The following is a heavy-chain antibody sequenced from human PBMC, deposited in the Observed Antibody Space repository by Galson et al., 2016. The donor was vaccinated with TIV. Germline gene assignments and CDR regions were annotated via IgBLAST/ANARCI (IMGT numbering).Heavy chain of an antibody. J-gene: IGHJ4*02. Sequence: SETLSLTCTISGDSLSSYYWSWFRQPPGKGLEWIGHIHDIGMSNNNPSLKSRVSISLDISNSQPSLRLASVTAGDTAVYYCARVPGRAPDYWGQGTLVAVSS. CDR3: ARVPGRAPDY. CDR1: GDSLSSYY. CDR2: IHDIGMS. V-gene: IGHV4-59*01. D-gene: IGHD1-14*01.